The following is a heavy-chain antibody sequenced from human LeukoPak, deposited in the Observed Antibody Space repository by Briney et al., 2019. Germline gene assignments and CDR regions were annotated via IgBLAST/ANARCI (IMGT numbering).Heavy chain of an antibody. J-gene: IGHJ4*02. Sequence: GGSLRLSCAASGFTFSSYWMNWVRQAPGKGLEWVANIKQDGTEKYYVDSVKGRFTISRDNAKNSLYLQMNSLRAEDTAVYYCARDSRWREPSYYFDYWGQGTLVTVSS. CDR1: GFTFSSYW. CDR3: ARDSRWREPSYYFDY. V-gene: IGHV3-7*01. D-gene: IGHD1-26*01. CDR2: IKQDGTEK.